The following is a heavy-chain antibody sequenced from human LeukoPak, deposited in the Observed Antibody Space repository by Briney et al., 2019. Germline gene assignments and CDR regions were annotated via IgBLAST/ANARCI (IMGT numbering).Heavy chain of an antibody. V-gene: IGHV4-34*01. J-gene: IGHJ4*02. CDR1: GGSFSGYY. D-gene: IGHD3-3*01. CDR2: INHSGST. CDR3: ARVGFWSGYSSGY. Sequence: SETLSLTCAVYGGSFSGYYWSWIRQPPGKGLVWIGEINHSGSTNYNPSLKSRVTISVDTSKNQFSLKLSSVTAADTAVYYCARVGFWSGYSSGYWGQGTLVTVSS.